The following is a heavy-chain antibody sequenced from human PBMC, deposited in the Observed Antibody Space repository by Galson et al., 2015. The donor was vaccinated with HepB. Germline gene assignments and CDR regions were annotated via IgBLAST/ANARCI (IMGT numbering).Heavy chain of an antibody. CDR2: ISWNSFSI. CDR3: AKVYGDGNWYFER. J-gene: IGHJ2*01. CDR1: GFTFDDYA. D-gene: IGHD4-17*01. V-gene: IGHV3-9*01. Sequence: SLRLSCAAAGFTFDDYAMHWVRQAPGKGLEWVSGISWNSFSIGYGDSVKGRFTISRDNAKNSLYLQMNRLRAEDTALYFCAKVYGDGNWYFERWGRGTLVTVSS.